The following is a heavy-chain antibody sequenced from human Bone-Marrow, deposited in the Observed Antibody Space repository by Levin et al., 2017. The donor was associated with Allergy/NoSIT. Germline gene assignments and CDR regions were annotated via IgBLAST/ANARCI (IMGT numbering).Heavy chain of an antibody. CDR1: GASISSYY. J-gene: IGHJ3*01. V-gene: IGHV4-59*01. Sequence: SETLSLTCTVSGASISSYYWSWIRQSPGKGLEWIAYVYSDGSTNYNPSLKSRVRLSVDTSKNQFSLNLSSMTAADTAVYYCARTYFDIFIGYPNDAFDVWGQGTMVNVSS. D-gene: IGHD3-9*01. CDR3: ARTYFDIFIGYPNDAFDV. CDR2: VYSDGST.